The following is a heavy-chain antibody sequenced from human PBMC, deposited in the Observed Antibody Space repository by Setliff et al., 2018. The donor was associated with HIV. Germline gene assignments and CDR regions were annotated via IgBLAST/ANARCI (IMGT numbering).Heavy chain of an antibody. CDR2: INHRGST. Sequence: SETLSLTCAFYGGSLNGFYWGWIRQSPGKGLEWIGEINHRGSTNYNPSPKSRVTIRVDMSKNQFSLEVTAVTAADTAVYYCVRGWDDKVSTISAPYYYYMDVWGKGTTVTVSS. J-gene: IGHJ6*03. CDR1: GGSLNGFY. CDR3: VRGWDDKVSTISAPYYYYMDV. V-gene: IGHV4-34*01. D-gene: IGHD5-12*01.